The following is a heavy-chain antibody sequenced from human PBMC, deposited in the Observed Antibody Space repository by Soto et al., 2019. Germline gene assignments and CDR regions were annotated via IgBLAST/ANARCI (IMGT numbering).Heavy chain of an antibody. Sequence: QVQLVQSGAEVKKPGSSVKVPCKASGGTFSSYTISWVRQAPGQGLEWMGRIIPILGIANYAQKFQGRVTITADKSTSTAYMELSSLRSEDTAVYYCARPDDTDAFDIWGQGTMVTVSS. J-gene: IGHJ3*02. CDR1: GGTFSSYT. CDR2: IIPILGIA. CDR3: ARPDDTDAFDI. V-gene: IGHV1-69*02.